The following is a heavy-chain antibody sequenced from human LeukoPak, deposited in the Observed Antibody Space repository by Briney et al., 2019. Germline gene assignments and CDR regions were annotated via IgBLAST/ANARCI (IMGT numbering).Heavy chain of an antibody. D-gene: IGHD3-22*01. CDR2: ISSSSSYI. CDR1: GFTFSSYS. Sequence: GGSLRLSCAASGFTFSSYSMNWVRQAPGKGLEWVSPISSSSSYIYYADSVKGRFTISRDNAKNSLYLQMNSLRAEDTAVYYCASLAGDYYDSSGYYFIDYWGQGTLVTVSS. CDR3: ASLAGDYYDSSGYYFIDY. V-gene: IGHV3-21*01. J-gene: IGHJ4*02.